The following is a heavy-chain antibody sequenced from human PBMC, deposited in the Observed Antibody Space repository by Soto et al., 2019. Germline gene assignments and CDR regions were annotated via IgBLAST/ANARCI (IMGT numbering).Heavy chain of an antibody. CDR2: IKGKTAGGTT. CDR1: GFTFSNAW. CDR3: ATRPTFSNVGPEKYLPH. Sequence: EVQLVESGGGLVKPGGSLRLSCAASGFTFSNAWLTWVHQAPGKGLDWVGRIKGKTAGGTTDYAAAVEGRFTISRDDSKNKLYLQMDSLKAEDTAVYYCATRPTFSNVGPEKYLPHWGQGTLVTVSS. J-gene: IGHJ1*01. D-gene: IGHD1-26*01. V-gene: IGHV3-15*01.